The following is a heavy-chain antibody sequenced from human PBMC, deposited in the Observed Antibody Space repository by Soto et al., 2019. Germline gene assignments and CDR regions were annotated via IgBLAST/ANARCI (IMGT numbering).Heavy chain of an antibody. V-gene: IGHV4-59*01. J-gene: IGHJ6*03. CDR2: IYYSGST. CDR1: GGSISSYY. Sequence: SETLSLTCTVSGGSISSYYWSWIRQPPGKGLEWIGYIYYSGSTNYNPSLKSRVTISVDTSKNQFSLKLSSVTAADTAVYYCARVVRGNHYYYYMDVWGKGTTVTVSS. D-gene: IGHD3-10*02. CDR3: ARVVRGNHYYYYMDV.